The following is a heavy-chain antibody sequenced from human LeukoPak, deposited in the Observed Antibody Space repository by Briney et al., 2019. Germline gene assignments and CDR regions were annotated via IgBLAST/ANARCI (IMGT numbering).Heavy chain of an antibody. Sequence: PGRSLRLSCAASGFTFSSYAMSWVRQAPGKGLEWVSAISGSGGSTYYADSVKGRFTISRDNSKNTLYLQMNSLRAEDTAVYYCARVKGNWFDPWGQGTLVTVSS. J-gene: IGHJ5*02. CDR3: ARVKGNWFDP. V-gene: IGHV3-23*01. CDR2: ISGSGGST. CDR1: GFTFSSYA.